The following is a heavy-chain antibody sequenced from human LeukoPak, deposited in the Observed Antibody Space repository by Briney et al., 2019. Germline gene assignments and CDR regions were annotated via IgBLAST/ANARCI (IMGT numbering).Heavy chain of an antibody. J-gene: IGHJ4*02. Sequence: PSETLSLTCTVSDYSIGSGYYWGWIRQPPGKGLEWIGSMYHNGVTFSNPSLRSRLSISLDTSKNQFSLKLSSVTAADTAVYYCARDILYGSGSYGLDYWGQGTLVTVSS. CDR2: MYHNGVT. CDR3: ARDILYGSGSYGLDY. V-gene: IGHV4-38-2*02. CDR1: DYSIGSGYY. D-gene: IGHD3-10*01.